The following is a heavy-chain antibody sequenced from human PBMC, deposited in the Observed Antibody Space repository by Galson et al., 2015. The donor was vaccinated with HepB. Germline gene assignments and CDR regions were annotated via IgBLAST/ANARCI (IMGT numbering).Heavy chain of an antibody. Sequence: SLRLSCAVSGFTFSGSAIHWVRQASGKGLEWLGRIRDKANKYATAYGASVKGRFTISRDDSKSTLYLQMNSLKTEDTAVYYCTAQLWFGELSQFEPDYWGQGTLVTVSS. CDR2: IRDKANKYAT. J-gene: IGHJ4*02. D-gene: IGHD3-10*01. CDR1: GFTFSGSA. CDR3: TAQLWFGELSQFEPDY. V-gene: IGHV3-73*01.